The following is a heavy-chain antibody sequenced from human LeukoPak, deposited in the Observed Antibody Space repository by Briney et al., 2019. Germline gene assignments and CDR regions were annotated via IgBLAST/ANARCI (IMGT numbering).Heavy chain of an antibody. CDR2: ISGSGDNT. CDR1: GFTFSSYA. CDR3: AKGSYYDSSGSFYFDY. V-gene: IGHV3-23*01. D-gene: IGHD3-22*01. Sequence: QPGGSLRLSCAASGFTFSSYAMSWVRQAPGKGLEWVLGISGSGDNTYYADSVKGRFTISRDNSKNTLYVQVKSLGTEDKAAYYCAKGSYYDSSGSFYFDYWGQGTLVTVSS. J-gene: IGHJ4*02.